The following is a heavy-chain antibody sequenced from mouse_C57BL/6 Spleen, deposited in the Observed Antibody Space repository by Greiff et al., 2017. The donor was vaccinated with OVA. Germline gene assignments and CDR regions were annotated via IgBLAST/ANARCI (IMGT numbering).Heavy chain of an antibody. D-gene: IGHD1-1*01. J-gene: IGHJ4*01. CDR1: GFTFSSYA. Sequence: DVMLVESGGGLVKPGGSLKLSCAASGFTFSSYAMSWVRQTPEKRLEWVATISDGGSYTYYPDNVKGRFTISRDNAKNNLYLQMSHLKSEDTAMYYCARDRNYYGSSDYYAMDYWGQGTSVTVSS. CDR3: ARDRNYYGSSDYYAMDY. CDR2: ISDGGSYT. V-gene: IGHV5-4*01.